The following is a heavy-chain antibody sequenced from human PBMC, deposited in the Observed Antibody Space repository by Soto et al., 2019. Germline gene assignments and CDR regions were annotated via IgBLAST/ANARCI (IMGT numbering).Heavy chain of an antibody. CDR2: ISGSGGST. V-gene: IGHV3-23*01. CDR1: GFTFSSYA. CDR3: ASTMIVVVITMDFDY. J-gene: IGHJ4*02. D-gene: IGHD3-22*01. Sequence: GGSLRLSCAASGFTFSSYAMSWVRQAPGKGLEWVSAISGSGGSTYYADSVKGRLTISRDNSKNTLYLQMNSLRAEDTAVYYCASTMIVVVITMDFDYWGQGTLVTVSS.